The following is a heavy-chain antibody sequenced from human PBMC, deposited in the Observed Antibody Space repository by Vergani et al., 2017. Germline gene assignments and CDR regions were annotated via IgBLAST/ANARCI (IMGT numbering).Heavy chain of an antibody. CDR2: IYYSGST. V-gene: IGHV4-39*07. CDR1: GGSISSSSYY. Sequence: QLQLQESGPGLVKPSETLSLTCTVSGGSISSSSYYWGWIRQPPGKGLEWIGSIYYSGSTYYNPSLKSRVTISVDTSKNQFSLKLSSVTAADTAVYYCARSTAIRNWFDPWGQGTLVTVSS. J-gene: IGHJ5*02. D-gene: IGHD5-18*01. CDR3: ARSTAIRNWFDP.